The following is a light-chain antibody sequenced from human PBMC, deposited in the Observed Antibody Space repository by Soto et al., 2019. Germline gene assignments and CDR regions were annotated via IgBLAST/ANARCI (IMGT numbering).Light chain of an antibody. CDR1: QSVSSSY. J-gene: IGKJ1*01. CDR3: QQYGSLVT. Sequence: EIVLTQSPGTLSLSPGERATLSCRASQSVSSSYLAWYQQKPGRAPRLLIDGASSRATSIPDRFSGSGSGTDFTLTISRLEPEDLAVYYCQQYGSLVTFGQGTKVEIK. CDR2: GAS. V-gene: IGKV3-20*01.